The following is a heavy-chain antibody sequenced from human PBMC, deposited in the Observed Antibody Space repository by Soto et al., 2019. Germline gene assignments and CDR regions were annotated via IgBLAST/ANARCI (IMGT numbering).Heavy chain of an antibody. Sequence: QVQLVQCGAEVKKPGSSVKVSCKASGGTYSSYTISWVRQSPGQGLEWMGRIIPILGIANYAQKFQGRVTITADKSMSTGYMELSSLRSEDTAVYYCARDLAGVRGSWGQGTLVTVSS. CDR1: GGTYSSYT. V-gene: IGHV1-69*08. CDR3: ARDLAGVRGS. CDR2: IIPILGIA. D-gene: IGHD3-10*01. J-gene: IGHJ5*02.